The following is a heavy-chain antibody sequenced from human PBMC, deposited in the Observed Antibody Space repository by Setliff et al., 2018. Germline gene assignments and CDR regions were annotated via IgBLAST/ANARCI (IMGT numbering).Heavy chain of an antibody. J-gene: IGHJ4*01. CDR2: ISPSDSDI. Sequence: PGESLTISCKGSGYNFINYWIGWVRQMPGKGLEWMGIISPSDSDIRYSPSFQGQVTISADKSISTAYLQWSSLKASDTAIYYCARPAYSSRWYEIKGFDYWGHGTLVTVSS. V-gene: IGHV5-51*01. CDR3: ARPAYSSRWYEIKGFDY. CDR1: GYNFINYW. D-gene: IGHD6-13*01.